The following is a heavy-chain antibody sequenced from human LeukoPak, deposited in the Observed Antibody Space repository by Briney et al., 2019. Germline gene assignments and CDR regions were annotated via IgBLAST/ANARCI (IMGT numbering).Heavy chain of an antibody. CDR2: INPSGGST. V-gene: IGHV1-46*01. J-gene: IGHJ6*02. CDR3: ARESVPSGSYLYYYYYYGMDV. D-gene: IGHD1-26*01. Sequence: ASVKVSCKASGGTFSSYAISWVRQAPGQGLEWMGIINPSGGSTSYAQKFQGRVTMTRDTSTSTVYMELSSLRSEDTAVYYCARESVPSGSYLYYYYYYGMDVWGQGTTVTVSS. CDR1: GGTFSSYA.